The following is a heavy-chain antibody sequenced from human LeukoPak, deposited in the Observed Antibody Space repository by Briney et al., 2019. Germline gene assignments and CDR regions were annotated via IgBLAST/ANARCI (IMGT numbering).Heavy chain of an antibody. CDR1: GFTLSSYA. J-gene: IGHJ4*02. CDR3: ARDESNYNFVDY. CDR2: ISVSGNT. D-gene: IGHD1-1*01. V-gene: IGHV3-23*01. Sequence: GGSLRLSCAASGFTLSSYAMSWVRQGPGKGLEWVSAISVSGNTYHADSVKGRFTISRDNSKNTLYLQMNSLRAEDTAVYYCARDESNYNFVDYWGQGTLVTVSS.